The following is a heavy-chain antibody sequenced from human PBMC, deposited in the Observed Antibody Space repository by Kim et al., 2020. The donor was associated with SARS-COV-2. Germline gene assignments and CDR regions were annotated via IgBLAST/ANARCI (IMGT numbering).Heavy chain of an antibody. Sequence: GGSLRLSCAASGFTFSNAWMSWVRQAPGKGLEWVGRIKSKTDGGTTDYAAPVKGRFTISRDDSKNTLYLQMNSLKTEDTAVYYCTTASPLRYFDWLYLWGKRGIYDYWGQGTLVTVSS. D-gene: IGHD3-9*01. V-gene: IGHV3-15*01. J-gene: IGHJ4*02. CDR1: GFTFSNAW. CDR3: TTASPLRYFDWLYLWGKRGIYDY. CDR2: IKSKTDGGTT.